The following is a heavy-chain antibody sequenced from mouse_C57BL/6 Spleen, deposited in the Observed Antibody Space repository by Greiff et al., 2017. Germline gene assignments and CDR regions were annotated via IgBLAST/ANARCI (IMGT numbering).Heavy chain of an antibody. CDR1: GFTFSDYY. CDR2: INYDGSST. Sequence: EVKLVESEGGLVQPGSSMKLSCTASGFTFSDYYMAWVRQVPEKGLEWVANINYDGSSTYYLDSLKSRFIISRDNAKNILYLQMSSLKSEDTATYYCARVYYSNYFDYWGQGTTLTVSS. D-gene: IGHD2-5*01. CDR3: ARVYYSNYFDY. V-gene: IGHV5-16*01. J-gene: IGHJ2*01.